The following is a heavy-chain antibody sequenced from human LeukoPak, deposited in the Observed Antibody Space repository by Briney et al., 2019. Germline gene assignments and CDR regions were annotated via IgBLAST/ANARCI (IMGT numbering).Heavy chain of an antibody. V-gene: IGHV3-7*03. CDR1: GFTFSSYW. CDR2: IKQDGSEK. CDR3: ARVVAYYDFWSGTSNAFDY. D-gene: IGHD3-3*01. Sequence: GGSLRLSCAASGFTFSSYWMSWVRQAPGKGLEWVANIKQDGSEKYYVDSVKGRFTISRDHAKNSLYLQMNSLRAEDTAVYYCARVVAYYDFWSGTSNAFDYWGQGTLVTVSS. J-gene: IGHJ4*02.